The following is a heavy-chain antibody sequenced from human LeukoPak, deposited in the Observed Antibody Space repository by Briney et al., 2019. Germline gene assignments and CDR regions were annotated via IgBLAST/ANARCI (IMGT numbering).Heavy chain of an antibody. V-gene: IGHV4-61*01. J-gene: IGHJ4*02. Sequence: SETLSLTCTVSGGSISSSSYYRGWIRQPPGKGLEWIGYIYHSGSTNYNPSLKSRVTISVDTSKNEFSLKLTSVTAADTAVYYCAREANYYGSGSYFEGTFDYWGQGSLVTVSS. CDR2: IYHSGST. CDR3: AREANYYGSGSYFEGTFDY. CDR1: GGSISSSSYY. D-gene: IGHD3-10*01.